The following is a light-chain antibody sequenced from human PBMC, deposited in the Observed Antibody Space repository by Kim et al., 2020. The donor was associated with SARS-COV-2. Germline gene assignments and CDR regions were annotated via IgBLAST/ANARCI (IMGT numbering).Light chain of an antibody. Sequence: QSVLTQPASVSGSPGQSITISCTGTSSDVGVYNYVSWYQHHPGKVPKLMIYDVSKRPSAISNRFSGSKSGNTASLTISGLQAEDEADYYCSSYTSSSTLVFGGATQLTVL. CDR2: DVS. J-gene: IGLJ2*01. CDR1: SSDVGVYNY. V-gene: IGLV2-14*03. CDR3: SSYTSSSTLV.